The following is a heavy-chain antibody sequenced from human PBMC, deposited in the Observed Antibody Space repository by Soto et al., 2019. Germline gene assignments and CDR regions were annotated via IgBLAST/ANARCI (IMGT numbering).Heavy chain of an antibody. D-gene: IGHD6-6*01. CDR1: GGTFSSYA. Sequence: QVQLVQSGAEVKKPGSSVKVSCKASGGTFSSYAISWVRQAPGQGLEWMGGIIPIFGTANYAQKFQGIVRITADESTSTAYMELSSLRSEDTALYYGARGGAAPYYGMDVWGQGTTVTVSS. CDR2: IIPIFGTA. V-gene: IGHV1-69*01. CDR3: ARGGAAPYYGMDV. J-gene: IGHJ6*02.